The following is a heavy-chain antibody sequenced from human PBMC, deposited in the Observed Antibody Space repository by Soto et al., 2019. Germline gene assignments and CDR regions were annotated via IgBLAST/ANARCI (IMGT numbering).Heavy chain of an antibody. CDR2: IIPIFGTA. CDR1: GGTFSSYA. Sequence: QVQLVQSGAEVKKPGSSVKVSCKASGGTFSSYAISWVRQAPVQGLEWMGGIIPIFGTANYAQKFQGRVTITADESTSTAYMELSSLRSEDTAVYYCASILYSSRWYYFDYWGQGTLVTVSS. D-gene: IGHD6-13*01. CDR3: ASILYSSRWYYFDY. J-gene: IGHJ4*02. V-gene: IGHV1-69*01.